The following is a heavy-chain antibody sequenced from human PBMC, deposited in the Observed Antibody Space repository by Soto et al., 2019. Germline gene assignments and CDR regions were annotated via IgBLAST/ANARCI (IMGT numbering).Heavy chain of an antibody. CDR2: IYFTGST. Sequence: HVRLQESGPGLVKPSETLSLTCSVSGDSVSGGSFYWSWIRQPAVKGLEWIGYIYFTGSTNYNPSLKSRVTMSVDTSKNQFSLSLMSVTAADTAIYYCVRLVSFGDDEDCWGQGIAVAVSS. J-gene: IGHJ1*01. CDR1: GDSVSGGSFY. D-gene: IGHD2-21*02. V-gene: IGHV4-61*01. CDR3: VRLVSFGDDEDC.